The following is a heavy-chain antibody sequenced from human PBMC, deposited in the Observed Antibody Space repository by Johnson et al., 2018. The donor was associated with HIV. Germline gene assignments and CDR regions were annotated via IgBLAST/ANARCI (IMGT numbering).Heavy chain of an antibody. CDR3: AKESKWESRTPHAFDM. J-gene: IGHJ3*02. Sequence: VTLVESGGGLVKPGGSLRLSCAASGFTFSSYWMHWVRQGPGKGLVWVSRINSDGSSTRYADSVKGRFTISRDNAKNTLYLQMKSLRPEDTAVYYCAKESKWESRTPHAFDMWGQGTMVTVSS. CDR1: GFTFSSYW. V-gene: IGHV3-74*01. D-gene: IGHD1-26*01. CDR2: INSDGSST.